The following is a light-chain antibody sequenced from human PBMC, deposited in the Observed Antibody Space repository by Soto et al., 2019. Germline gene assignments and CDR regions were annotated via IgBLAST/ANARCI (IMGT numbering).Light chain of an antibody. CDR1: SGHSSYA. CDR2: LSSDGSH. J-gene: IGLJ2*01. Sequence: QLVLTQSPSASASLGAWVKLTCTLSSGHSSYAIAWHQQQPEKGPRYLMKLSSDGSHSKGDGIPDRFSGSSSGAERYLTISSLQSEDEADYYCQTWDTGARVVFGGGTKLTVL. CDR3: QTWDTGARVV. V-gene: IGLV4-69*01.